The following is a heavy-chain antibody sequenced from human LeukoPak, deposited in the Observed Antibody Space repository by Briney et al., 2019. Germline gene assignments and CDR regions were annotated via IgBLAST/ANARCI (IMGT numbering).Heavy chain of an antibody. D-gene: IGHD6-19*01. J-gene: IGHJ3*02. V-gene: IGHV3-21*01. CDR2: ISSSSSYI. Sequence: GGSLRLSCAASGFTFSSYSMNWVRQAPGKGLEWVSSISSSSSYIYYAGSVKGRFTISRDNAKNSLYLQMNSLRAEDTAVYYCAGPYSSGGAFDIWGQGTMVTVSS. CDR3: AGPYSSGGAFDI. CDR1: GFTFSSYS.